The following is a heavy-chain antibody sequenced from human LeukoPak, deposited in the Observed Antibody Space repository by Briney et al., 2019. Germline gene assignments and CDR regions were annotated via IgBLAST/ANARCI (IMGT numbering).Heavy chain of an antibody. J-gene: IGHJ6*02. D-gene: IGHD6-19*01. CDR3: ARDLVYSSGWYSGYYYYGMDV. V-gene: IGHV4-30-4*01. CDR1: GGSISSGDYY. Sequence: PSQTLSLTCTVSGGSISSGDYYWSWIRQPPGKGLEWIGYIYYSGSTYYNPSLKSRVTISVDTSKNQFSLKLSSVTAADTAVYYCARDLVYSSGWYSGYYYYGMDVWGQGTTVTVSS. CDR2: IYYSGST.